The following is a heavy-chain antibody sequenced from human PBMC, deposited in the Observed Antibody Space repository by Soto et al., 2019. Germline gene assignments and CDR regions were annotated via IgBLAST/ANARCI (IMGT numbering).Heavy chain of an antibody. Sequence: GGSLRLSCAASGFTFSSYSMNWVRQAPGKGLEWVSSISSSSSYIYYADSVKGRFTISRDNAKNSLYLQMNSLRAEDTAVYYCARDREEVVPAEFDYWGQGTLVTVSS. V-gene: IGHV3-21*01. J-gene: IGHJ4*02. CDR2: ISSSSSYI. CDR3: ARDREEVVPAEFDY. CDR1: GFTFSSYS. D-gene: IGHD2-2*01.